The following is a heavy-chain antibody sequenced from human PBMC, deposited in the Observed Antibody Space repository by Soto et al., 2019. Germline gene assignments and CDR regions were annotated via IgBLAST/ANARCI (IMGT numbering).Heavy chain of an antibody. Sequence: GGSLRLSCAASGFTFSTYTMNWVRQAPGKGLEWVSYINGSRSTIYYAASVKGRFTVSRDNAKNSLYLQMNSLRAEDTAVYYCARSPLDFWSGYSAPNWFDPWGQGTLVTVSS. D-gene: IGHD3-3*01. CDR3: ARSPLDFWSGYSAPNWFDP. J-gene: IGHJ5*02. CDR2: INGSRSTI. V-gene: IGHV3-48*01. CDR1: GFTFSTYT.